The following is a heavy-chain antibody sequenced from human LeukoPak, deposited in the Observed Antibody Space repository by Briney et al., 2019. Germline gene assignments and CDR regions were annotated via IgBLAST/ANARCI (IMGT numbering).Heavy chain of an antibody. CDR1: GFTFSSYG. Sequence: SGGSLRLSCAASGFTFSSYGMHWVRQAPGKGLEWVSYISSSSSTIYYADSVKGRFTISRDNAKNSLYLQMNSLRAEDTAVYYCARGKEPVAGSLSHFDYWGQGTLVTVSS. CDR3: ARGKEPVAGSLSHFDY. J-gene: IGHJ4*02. D-gene: IGHD6-19*01. V-gene: IGHV3-48*04. CDR2: ISSSSSTI.